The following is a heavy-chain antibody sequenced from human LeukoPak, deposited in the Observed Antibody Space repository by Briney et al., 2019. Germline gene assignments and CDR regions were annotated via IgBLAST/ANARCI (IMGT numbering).Heavy chain of an antibody. Sequence: PGGSLRLSCAASGFTVSSNYMSWVRQAPGKGLEWVSVIYAGGTTYYADSVKGRFTISRDNSKNTLYLQMNSLRAEDTAVYYCASQVTPRTYYYYYMDVWGKGTTVTVSS. D-gene: IGHD4-23*01. CDR2: IYAGGTT. CDR3: ASQVTPRTYYYYYMDV. V-gene: IGHV3-53*01. J-gene: IGHJ6*03. CDR1: GFTVSSNY.